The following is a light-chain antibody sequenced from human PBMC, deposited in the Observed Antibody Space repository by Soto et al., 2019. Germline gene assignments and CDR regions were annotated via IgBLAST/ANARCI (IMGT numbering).Light chain of an antibody. CDR3: QQYNSYPLT. V-gene: IGKV1-5*03. CDR2: KAS. Sequence: DIQMTQSPSTLSASVGDRVTITCRASQSISSWLAWYQQKPGKAPKLLSFKASSLESGVPSRFSGSGSGTEFTLTISSLQPDDFATYYCQQYNSYPLTFGGGTKVEIK. CDR1: QSISSW. J-gene: IGKJ4*01.